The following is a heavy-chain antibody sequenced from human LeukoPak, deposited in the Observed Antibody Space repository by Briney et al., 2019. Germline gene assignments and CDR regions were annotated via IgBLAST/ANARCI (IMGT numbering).Heavy chain of an antibody. V-gene: IGHV3-23*01. J-gene: IGHJ4*02. D-gene: IGHD3-22*01. CDR2: ISGSGGDT. CDR1: GFTFSSSA. Sequence: GGSLRLSCAASGFTFSSSAMRWVRQAPGKVLEWVSDISGSGGDTYYADSVKGRFTISRDNSKNTLYLHMNSLRAEDTAVYYCAKDYYDRGGPGSYFDYWGQGTLVTVSS. CDR3: AKDYYDRGGPGSYFDY.